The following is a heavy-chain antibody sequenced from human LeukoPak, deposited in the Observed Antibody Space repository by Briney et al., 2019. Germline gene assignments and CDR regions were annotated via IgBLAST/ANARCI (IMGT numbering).Heavy chain of an antibody. J-gene: IGHJ4*02. CDR3: ALRDPYYYDSSGYYPFDY. Sequence: SETLSLTCAVYGGPFSGYYWSWIRQPPGKGLEWIGEINHSGSTNYNPSLKSRVTISVDTSKNQFSLKLSSVTAADTAVYYCALRDPYYYDSSGYYPFDYWGQGTLVTVSS. V-gene: IGHV4-34*01. CDR1: GGPFSGYY. D-gene: IGHD3-22*01. CDR2: INHSGST.